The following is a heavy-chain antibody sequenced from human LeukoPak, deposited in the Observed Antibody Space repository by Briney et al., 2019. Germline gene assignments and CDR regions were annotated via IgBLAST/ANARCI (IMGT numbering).Heavy chain of an antibody. CDR3: ARSGGEARGRGIGHRSGGSCGFDY. V-gene: IGHV3-48*01. J-gene: IGHJ4*02. CDR1: GFTFSSYS. Sequence: GGSLRLSCAASGFTFSSYSMNWVRQAPGKGLEWVSYISSSSSTIYYADSVKGRFTISRDNAKNSLYLQMNSLRAEDTAVYYCARSGGEARGRGIGHRSGGSCGFDYWGQGTLVTVSS. D-gene: IGHD2-15*01. CDR2: ISSSSSTI.